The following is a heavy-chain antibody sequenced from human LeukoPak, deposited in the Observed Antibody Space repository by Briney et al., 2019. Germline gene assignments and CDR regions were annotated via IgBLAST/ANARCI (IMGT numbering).Heavy chain of an antibody. CDR2: IKQDGSDK. Sequence: GGSLRLSCAASGFTFSSFWMSWVRQAPGKGLEWVANIKQDGSDKYYVDSVKGRFTISRDNAKNSLYLQMNSLRAEDTAVYYCAREPYYYDSSGHDYWGQATLVTVSS. CDR1: GFTFSSFW. CDR3: AREPYYYDSSGHDY. J-gene: IGHJ4*02. D-gene: IGHD3-22*01. V-gene: IGHV3-7*01.